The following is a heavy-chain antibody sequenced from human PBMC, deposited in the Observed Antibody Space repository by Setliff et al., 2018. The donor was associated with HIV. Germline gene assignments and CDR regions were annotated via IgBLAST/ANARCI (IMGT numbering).Heavy chain of an antibody. D-gene: IGHD3-22*01. CDR1: GFTFSTYT. Sequence: PGGSLRLSCVVSGFTFSTYTMSWVRQAPGKGLEWVASISSSSYYIYYADSVKGRFTISRDNAKNSLFLQMNSLRAEDTAVYYCARASYYYDSSGWVDYWGQGTRVTVSS. CDR3: ARASYYYDSSGWVDY. V-gene: IGHV3-21*04. CDR2: ISSSSYYI. J-gene: IGHJ4*02.